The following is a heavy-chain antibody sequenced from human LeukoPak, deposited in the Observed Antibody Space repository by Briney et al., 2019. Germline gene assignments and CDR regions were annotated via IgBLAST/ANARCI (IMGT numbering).Heavy chain of an antibody. Sequence: PSETLSLTCTVSGGSISSYYWSWIRQPPGKGLEWIGYIYYSGTTNYSPSLKSRVTISVDTSKNQFSLKLSSVTAADTAVYYCARDLGGYSYGHLDSWGQGTLVTVSS. D-gene: IGHD5-24*01. V-gene: IGHV4-59*01. CDR2: IYYSGTT. J-gene: IGHJ4*02. CDR1: GGSISSYY. CDR3: ARDLGGYSYGHLDS.